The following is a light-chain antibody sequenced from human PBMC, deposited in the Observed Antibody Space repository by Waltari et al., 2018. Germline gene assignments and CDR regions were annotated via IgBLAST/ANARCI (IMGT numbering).Light chain of an antibody. J-gene: IGKJ2*01. CDR3: MQALRSPHT. V-gene: IGKV2-28*01. Sequence: DIVMTQSPLSLPVTPGEPASISCRSSQSLVESNGYTYLVWYLQKPGQSTQLLIYLVSNRASGVPDRFSGSGSGTDFTPKISRVEAGDVGVYYCMQALRSPHTFGQGTKLEIK. CDR2: LVS. CDR1: QSLVESNGYTY.